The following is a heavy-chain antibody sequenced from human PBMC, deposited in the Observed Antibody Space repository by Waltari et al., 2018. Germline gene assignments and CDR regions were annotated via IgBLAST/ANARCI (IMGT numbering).Heavy chain of an antibody. CDR1: GGSFSGYY. V-gene: IGHV4-34*01. CDR3: ARQDVAVADNAFDI. CDR2: INHSGST. J-gene: IGHJ3*02. Sequence: QVQLQQWGAGLLKPSETLYLTCAVYGGSFSGYYWSWIRQPPGKGLEVIGEINHSGSTNYNPSLKSRVTISVDTSKNQFSLKLSSVTAADTAVYYCARQDVAVADNAFDIWGQGTMVTVSS. D-gene: IGHD6-19*01.